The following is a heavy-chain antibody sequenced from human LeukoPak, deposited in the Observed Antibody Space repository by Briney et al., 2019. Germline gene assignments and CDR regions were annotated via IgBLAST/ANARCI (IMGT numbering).Heavy chain of an antibody. J-gene: IGHJ4*02. CDR3: ARLIPPYYFDS. Sequence: SETLSLTCTVSGGSFSTYYWSWIRQPPGKGLEWIGYIYYSGSTNFNPSLKSRVTISVDTSKNQFSLKLTSVTAADTAIYYCARLIPPYYFDSWGQGTHVTVSS. CDR2: IYYSGST. V-gene: IGHV4-59*08. CDR1: GGSFSTYY. D-gene: IGHD3-16*01.